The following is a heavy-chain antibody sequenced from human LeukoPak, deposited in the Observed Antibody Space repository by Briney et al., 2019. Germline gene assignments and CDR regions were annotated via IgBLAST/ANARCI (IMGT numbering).Heavy chain of an antibody. CDR2: ISAYNGNT. V-gene: IGHV1-18*01. D-gene: IGHD4-17*01. CDR3: ARASWRYGDYGDWYFDL. CDR1: GYTFTSYG. Sequence: ASVKVSCKASGYTFTSYGISWVRQAPGQGLEWMGWISAYNGNTNYAQKLQGRVTMTTDTSTSTAYMELRSLRSDDTAVYYCARASWRYGDYGDWYFDLWGRGTLVTVSS. J-gene: IGHJ2*01.